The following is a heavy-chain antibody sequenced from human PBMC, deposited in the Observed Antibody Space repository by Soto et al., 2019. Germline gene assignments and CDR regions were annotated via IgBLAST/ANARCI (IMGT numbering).Heavy chain of an antibody. CDR2: ITWNGGRT. D-gene: IGHD6-13*01. Sequence: GGSLRLSCAASGFTFDDFAMYWVRQAPGKGLEWVSVITWNGGRTAYADSVKRRFTTSRDNAKNSLYLQVDSLRPEDTGFYYCAKGGSWGFIAAAGTDNWFDPWGQGTLVTVSS. CDR1: GFTFDDFA. J-gene: IGHJ5*02. CDR3: AKGGSWGFIAAAGTDNWFDP. V-gene: IGHV3-9*01.